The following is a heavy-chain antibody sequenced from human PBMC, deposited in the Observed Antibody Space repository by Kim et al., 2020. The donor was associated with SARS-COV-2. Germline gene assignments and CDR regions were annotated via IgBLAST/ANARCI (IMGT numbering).Heavy chain of an antibody. J-gene: IGHJ4*02. CDR1: GFTLRKYW. CDR3: VREQEMAGARASDY. Sequence: GGSLRLSCGVSGFTLRKYWMHWVRQAPGKGLVWVSRVSADGTIRVYADSVKGRFTMSRDDAKNTIYLQMNGLRVEDTAVYYCVREQEMAGARASDYWGQG. V-gene: IGHV3-74*03. CDR2: VSADGTIR. D-gene: IGHD2-8*01.